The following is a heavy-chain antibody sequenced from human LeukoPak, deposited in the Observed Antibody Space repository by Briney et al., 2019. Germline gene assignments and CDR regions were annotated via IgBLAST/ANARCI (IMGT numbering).Heavy chain of an antibody. Sequence: ASVKVSCKASGYTFTSYGISWVRQAPGQGLEWMGWISAYNGNTNYAQKLQGRVTMTTDTSTSTAYMELRSLRSDDTAVYYCARDRFDYVWGSYRVFDYWGQGILVTVSS. V-gene: IGHV1-18*01. CDR2: ISAYNGNT. D-gene: IGHD3-16*02. CDR3: ARDRFDYVWGSYRVFDY. CDR1: GYTFTSYG. J-gene: IGHJ4*02.